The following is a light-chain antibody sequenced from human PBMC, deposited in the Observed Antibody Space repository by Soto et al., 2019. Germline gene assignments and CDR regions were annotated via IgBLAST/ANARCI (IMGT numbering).Light chain of an antibody. CDR1: QGISNY. CDR2: AAS. V-gene: IGKV1-27*01. Sequence: DIQMTQSPASLSASIGDRVSITCRASQGISNYLAWYQQKPGKVPKLLIYAASTLQSGVPSRFRGSGSGTDFTLTISSLQPEDVATYFCQKYNSAPRTFGQGTKVEIK. CDR3: QKYNSAPRT. J-gene: IGKJ1*01.